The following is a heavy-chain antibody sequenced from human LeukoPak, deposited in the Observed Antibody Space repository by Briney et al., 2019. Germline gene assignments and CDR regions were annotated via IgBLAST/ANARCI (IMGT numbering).Heavy chain of an antibody. J-gene: IGHJ4*02. CDR3: ATVLLWFGESTPYFDY. Sequence: SVKVSCKASGFTFTSSAVQWVRQARGQRLEWIGWIVVGSGNTNYAQKFQERVTITRGMSTSTAYMELSSLRSEDTAVYYCATVLLWFGESTPYFDYWGQGTLVTVSS. D-gene: IGHD3-10*01. CDR2: IVVGSGNT. V-gene: IGHV1-58*01. CDR1: GFTFTSSA.